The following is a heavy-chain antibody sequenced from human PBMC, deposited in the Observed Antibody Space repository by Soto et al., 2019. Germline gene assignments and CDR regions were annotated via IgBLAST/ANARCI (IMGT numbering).Heavy chain of an antibody. V-gene: IGHV1-3*01. D-gene: IGHD2-2*01. J-gene: IGHJ5*02. CDR2: INAGNGNT. CDR3: ARDQDCSSTSCYDWFDP. Sequence: ASVKVSCKASGYTFTSYAMHWVRQAPGQRLEWMGWINAGNGNTKYSQKFQGRVTITRDTSASTAYMELSSLRSEDTAVYYCARDQDCSSTSCYDWFDPWGQGTLFTVSS. CDR1: GYTFTSYA.